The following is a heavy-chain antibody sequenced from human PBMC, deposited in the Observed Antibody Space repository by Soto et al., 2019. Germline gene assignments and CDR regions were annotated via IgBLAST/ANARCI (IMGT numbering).Heavy chain of an antibody. Sequence: SETLSLTCTVSGGSISGYYWSWFRQPPGKGLEWIGYIYYSGSTTYTPSLKSRVTIAVDTSKNQFSLRLNSVTAADTAVYYCARNYGPGYTFDYWGQGTLVTVSS. J-gene: IGHJ4*02. D-gene: IGHD3-10*01. CDR2: IYYSGST. CDR3: ARNYGPGYTFDY. CDR1: GGSISGYY. V-gene: IGHV4-59*08.